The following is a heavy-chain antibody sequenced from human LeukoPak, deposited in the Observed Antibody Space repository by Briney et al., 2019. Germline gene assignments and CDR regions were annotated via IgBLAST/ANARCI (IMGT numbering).Heavy chain of an antibody. Sequence: QPGGSLRLSCVTSGFTFDDYAMHWVRQAPGKSLEWVYLISADGTSTYYADSMKGRFTISRDNSKNSLYLQMNSLRTEDTAFYFCSSDINAFDYWGQGTLVNVSS. J-gene: IGHJ4*02. CDR3: SSDINAFDY. CDR2: ISADGTST. CDR1: GFTFDDYA. V-gene: IGHV3-43*02.